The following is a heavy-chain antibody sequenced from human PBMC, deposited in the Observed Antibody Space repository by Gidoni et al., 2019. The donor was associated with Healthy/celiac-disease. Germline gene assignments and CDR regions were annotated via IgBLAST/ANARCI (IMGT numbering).Heavy chain of an antibody. Sequence: QVQLQESGPGLVKPSQTLSLTCTVSGGSISRGGYYWSWIRQHPGKGLEWIGYIYYSGSTYYNPSRKSRVTISVETSKNQFSLKLSSVTAADTAVYYCARSGDYGDYGGGFAIDYWGQGTLVTVSS. CDR2: IYYSGST. CDR3: ARSGDYGDYGGGFAIDY. D-gene: IGHD4-17*01. J-gene: IGHJ4*02. V-gene: IGHV4-31*03. CDR1: GGSISRGGYY.